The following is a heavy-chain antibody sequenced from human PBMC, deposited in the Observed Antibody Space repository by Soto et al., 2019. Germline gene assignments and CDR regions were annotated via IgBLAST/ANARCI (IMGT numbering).Heavy chain of an antibody. CDR2: IYDSGTT. CDR1: GGSISRYY. Sequence: PSETLSLTXTVSGGSISRYYWSWIRQPPGKGLEWIGYIYDSGTTHYNPSLESRVTMSVDTSKNQFSLKLNSVTAADTAMYFCTRVTESTLDPWGQGTLVTVSS. J-gene: IGHJ5*02. CDR3: TRVTESTLDP. V-gene: IGHV4-59*01. D-gene: IGHD3-10*01.